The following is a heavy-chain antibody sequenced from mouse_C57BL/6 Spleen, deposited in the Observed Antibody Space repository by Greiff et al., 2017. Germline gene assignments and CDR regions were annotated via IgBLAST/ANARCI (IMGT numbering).Heavy chain of an antibody. CDR1: GYTFTDYW. J-gene: IGHJ1*03. CDR2: IYPGSGST. V-gene: IGHV1-55*01. Sequence: QVQLQQSGAELVKPGASVKMSCKASGYTFTDYWITWVKQRPGQGLEWIGDIYPGSGSTNYNEKFKCKATLTVDTSSSATYMQLSSLTSAYSAVDYCASYYGSSYWYFDVWGTGTTVTVSS. CDR3: ASYYGSSYWYFDV. D-gene: IGHD1-1*01.